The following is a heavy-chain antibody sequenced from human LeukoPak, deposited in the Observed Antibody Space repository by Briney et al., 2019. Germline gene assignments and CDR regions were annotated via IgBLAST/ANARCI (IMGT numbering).Heavy chain of an antibody. Sequence: GGSLRLSCAASGFTFSSYAMSWVRQAPGKGLEWVSAISGSGGSTYYADPVKGRFTISRDNSKNTLYLQMNSLTAEDTAVYYCAKMRGQYYHSYYMDAWGKGTTVTVSS. CDR2: ISGSGGST. V-gene: IGHV3-23*01. J-gene: IGHJ6*03. CDR3: AKMRGQYYHSYYMDA. CDR1: GFTFSSYA.